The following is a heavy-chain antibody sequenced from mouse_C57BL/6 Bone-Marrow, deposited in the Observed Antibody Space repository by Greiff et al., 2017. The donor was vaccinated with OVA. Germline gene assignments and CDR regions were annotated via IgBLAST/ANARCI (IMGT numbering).Heavy chain of an antibody. D-gene: IGHD2-9*01. V-gene: IGHV14-3*01. CDR3: ARSYYGYDCYFDY. Sequence: VHVKQSVAELVRPGASVKLSCTASGFNIKNTYMHWVKQRPEQGLEWIGRIDPANGNTKYAPKFQGKATITADTSSNTAYLQLSSLTSEDTAIYYCARSYYGYDCYFDYWGQGTTLTVSS. CDR2: IDPANGNT. J-gene: IGHJ2*01. CDR1: GFNIKNTY.